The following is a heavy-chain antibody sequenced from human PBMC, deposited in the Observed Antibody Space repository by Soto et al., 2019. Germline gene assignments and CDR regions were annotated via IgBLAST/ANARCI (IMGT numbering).Heavy chain of an antibody. V-gene: IGHV4-59*12. CDR3: ARFIPGTGSDY. D-gene: IGHD1-20*01. Sequence: SETLSLTCTVSGGSISSYYWSWIRQPPGKGLEWIGYIYYSGSTNYNPSLKSRVTISVDTSKNQFSLKLSSVTAADTAVYYCARFIPGTGSDYWGQGTLVTVSS. CDR1: GGSISSYY. CDR2: IYYSGST. J-gene: IGHJ4*02.